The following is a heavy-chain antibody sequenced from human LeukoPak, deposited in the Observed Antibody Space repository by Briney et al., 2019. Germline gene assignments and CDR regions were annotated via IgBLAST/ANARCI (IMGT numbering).Heavy chain of an antibody. Sequence: AASVKVSCKASGYTFTSYYMHWVRQAPGQGLEWMGWINTNTGNPTYAQGFTGRFVFSLDTSVSTAYLQISSLKAEDTAVYYCARDRSSSWIYYMDVWGKGTTVTVSS. CDR2: INTNTGNP. J-gene: IGHJ6*03. CDR1: GYTFTSYY. CDR3: ARDRSSSWIYYMDV. V-gene: IGHV7-4-1*02. D-gene: IGHD6-13*01.